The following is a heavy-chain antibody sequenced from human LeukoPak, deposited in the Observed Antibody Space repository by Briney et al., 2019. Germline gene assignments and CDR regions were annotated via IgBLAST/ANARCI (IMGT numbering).Heavy chain of an antibody. D-gene: IGHD6-19*01. CDR1: GFPFSSYA. CDR2: ISGSGGST. J-gene: IGHJ4*02. CDR3: AKRYRVGGWPFDY. Sequence: GGSLVLSCAASGFPFSSYAMSWVRPAPGKGLEGVSAISGSGGSTYYADSVKGRFTISRDNSKNTLYLQMNSLRAEDTAVYYCAKRYRVGGWPFDYWGQGTLVTVSS. V-gene: IGHV3-23*01.